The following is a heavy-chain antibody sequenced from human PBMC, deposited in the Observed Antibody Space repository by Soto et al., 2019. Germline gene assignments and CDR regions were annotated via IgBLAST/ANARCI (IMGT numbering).Heavy chain of an antibody. J-gene: IGHJ4*02. CDR1: GFAFTSYA. Sequence: EVQLLESGGGLVHPGGSLRLSCAASGFAFTSYAMSWVRQAPGKGLEWVSALDGSGLNKYYADSVKGRFPISRDNSKNTLYLQMNSLRAEDTAVYYCAKDIAMVRGVIMTPSPFDNWGQGTLVTVPS. D-gene: IGHD3-10*01. CDR2: LDGSGLNK. CDR3: AKDIAMVRGVIMTPSPFDN. V-gene: IGHV3-23*01.